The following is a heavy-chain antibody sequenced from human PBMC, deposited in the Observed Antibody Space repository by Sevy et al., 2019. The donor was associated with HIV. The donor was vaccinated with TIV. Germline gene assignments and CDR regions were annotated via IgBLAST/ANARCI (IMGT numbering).Heavy chain of an antibody. CDR2: IKRKTDGGTT. CDR3: TSRRLFYGDYGVGWFDP. J-gene: IGHJ5*02. Sequence: GGSLRLSCAASGFTFSYAWMSWVRQAPGKELEWVGRIKRKTDGGTTDYAAPVKGRFTISRDDSKNTLYLQMNSLKTEDTAVYYCTSRRLFYGDYGVGWFDPWGQGTLVTVSS. D-gene: IGHD4-17*01. CDR1: GFTFSYAW. V-gene: IGHV3-15*01.